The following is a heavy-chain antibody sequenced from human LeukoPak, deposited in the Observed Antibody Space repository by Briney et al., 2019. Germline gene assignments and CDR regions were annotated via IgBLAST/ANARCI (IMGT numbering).Heavy chain of an antibody. J-gene: IGHJ4*02. CDR1: GGSITNYY. CDR2: IHYSGST. Sequence: PSETLSLTCTVSGGSITNYYWSWMRQPPGKGLEWIGYIHYSGSTNYNPSLKSRVTISVDTSKNQFSLNLTSVTAADTAVYYCAREDSSGFGDFWGQGTLVTVSS. V-gene: IGHV4-59*01. D-gene: IGHD6-19*01. CDR3: AREDSSGFGDF.